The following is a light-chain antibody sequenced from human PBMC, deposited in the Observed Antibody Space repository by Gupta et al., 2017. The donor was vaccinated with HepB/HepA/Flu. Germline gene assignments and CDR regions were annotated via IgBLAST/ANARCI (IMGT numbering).Light chain of an antibody. V-gene: IGLV2-14*01. J-gene: IGLJ2*01. CDR1: SSDVGGYNY. CDR3: SSWTSSSTPVV. Sequence: QSALPQPASVSGSPVPSITISSPGTSSDVGGYNYVSWYPQPPGQAPKLMIYDVNSRSSGVATRFSGSKSGNTASMTISGLQAEEEADYYCSSWTSSSTPVVFGGGTKLTVL. CDR2: DVN.